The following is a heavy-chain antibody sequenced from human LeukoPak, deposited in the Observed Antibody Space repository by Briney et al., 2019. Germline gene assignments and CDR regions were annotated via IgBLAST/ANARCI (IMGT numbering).Heavy chain of an antibody. CDR3: ARVRY. CDR1: GFTFSNSW. J-gene: IGHJ4*02. V-gene: IGHV4-34*01. Sequence: GSLRLTCAASGFTFSNSWMSWVRQPPGKGLEWIGEINHSGSTNYNPSLKSRVTISVDTSKNQFSLKLSSVTAADTAVYYCARVRYWGQGTLVTVSS. CDR2: INHSGST.